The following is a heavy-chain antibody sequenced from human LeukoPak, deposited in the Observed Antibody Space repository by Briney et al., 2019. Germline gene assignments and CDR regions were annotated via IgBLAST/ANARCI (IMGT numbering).Heavy chain of an antibody. J-gene: IGHJ4*02. CDR3: VRELGTATPAN. D-gene: IGHD1/OR15-1a*01. V-gene: IGHV3-74*01. Sequence: GGSLRLSCVASGFSFGNYAMSWVRQAPGKGLVWVSRLNPDGDTTGYADSVKGRFTISRDNAKNTVYLQLNSLTAEDTALYYCVRELGTATPANWGQGTLVTVSS. CDR2: LNPDGDTT. CDR1: GFSFGNYA.